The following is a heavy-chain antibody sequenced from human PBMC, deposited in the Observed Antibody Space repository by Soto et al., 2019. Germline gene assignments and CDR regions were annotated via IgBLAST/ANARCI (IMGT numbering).Heavy chain of an antibody. CDR3: AKVLSKNYYYPFDF. D-gene: IGHD3-10*01. Sequence: VESLRLSGTASGFTFIDYAMTWVRQAPGKGLEWVSTISGGSSVTYYGDSVKGRFTISRDNAKKTLFLQLNRLSAEDTATYYCAKVLSKNYYYPFDFWGQGTQVTVSS. CDR2: ISGGSSVT. J-gene: IGHJ4*02. CDR1: GFTFIDYA. V-gene: IGHV3-23*01.